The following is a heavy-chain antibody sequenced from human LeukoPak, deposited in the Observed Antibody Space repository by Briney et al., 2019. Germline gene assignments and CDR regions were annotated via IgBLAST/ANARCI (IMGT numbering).Heavy chain of an antibody. CDR2: ISSSGSTI. V-gene: IGHV3-11*01. Sequence: PGGSLRLSCAASGFTFSDYYMSWIRQAPGKGLEWVSYISSSGSTIYYADSVKGRFTISRDNAKNSLYLQMNSLRAEDTAVYYCARAGDYYDSSSPPNLWGQGTLDTVSS. J-gene: IGHJ5*02. CDR1: GFTFSDYY. CDR3: ARAGDYYDSSSPPNL. D-gene: IGHD3-22*01.